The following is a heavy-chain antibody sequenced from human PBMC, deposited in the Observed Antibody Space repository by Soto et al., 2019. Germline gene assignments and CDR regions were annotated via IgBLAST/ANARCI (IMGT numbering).Heavy chain of an antibody. J-gene: IGHJ5*02. Sequence: WGSLRLSCEAPGFTFSSYGMHWVRQAPGKGLEWVAVISYDGSNKYYADSVKGRFTISRDNSKNTLYLQMNSLRAEDTAVYYCAKEALSAMAKNWFDPWGQGTLVTVSS. CDR1: GFTFSSYG. D-gene: IGHD5-18*01. V-gene: IGHV3-30*18. CDR3: AKEALSAMAKNWFDP. CDR2: ISYDGSNK.